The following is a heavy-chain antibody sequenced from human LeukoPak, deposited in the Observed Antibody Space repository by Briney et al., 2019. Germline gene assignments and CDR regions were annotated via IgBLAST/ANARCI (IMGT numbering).Heavy chain of an antibody. J-gene: IGHJ5*02. CDR1: GGSISSYY. Sequence: SETLSLTCTVSGGSISSYYWSWIRQPPGKGLEWIGYIYYSGSTNYNPSPKSRVTISVDTSKNQFSLKLSSVTAADTAVYYCARYCYNWFDPWGQGTLVTVSS. CDR3: ARYCYNWFDP. D-gene: IGHD2-8*02. CDR2: IYYSGST. V-gene: IGHV4-59*01.